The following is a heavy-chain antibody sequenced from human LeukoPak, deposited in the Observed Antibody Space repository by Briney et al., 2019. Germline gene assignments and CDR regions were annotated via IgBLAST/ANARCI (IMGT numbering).Heavy chain of an antibody. Sequence: ASVKVSCKASGGTFSSYAISWVRQAPGQGLEWMGWINAYNGNTNYAQKLQGRVTMTTDTSTSTAYMELRSLRSDDTAVYYCSTGPQNSGWDGGFDYWGQGTLVTVSS. CDR2: INAYNGNT. CDR1: GGTFSSYA. D-gene: IGHD6-19*01. CDR3: STGPQNSGWDGGFDY. J-gene: IGHJ4*02. V-gene: IGHV1-18*01.